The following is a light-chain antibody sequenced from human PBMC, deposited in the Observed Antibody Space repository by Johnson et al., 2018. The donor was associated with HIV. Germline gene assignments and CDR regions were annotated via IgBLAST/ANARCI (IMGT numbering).Light chain of an antibody. CDR3: GTWDSSLSVHYV. Sequence: QSVLTQPPSVSAAPGQKVTISCSGSSSNIVNNYVSWYQQLPGTAPKLLIYDNNKRPSGIPDRFSASKSGTSATLDITGLQTGDEADYYCGTWDSSLSVHYVFGTGTKITVV. CDR2: DNN. CDR1: SSNIVNNY. J-gene: IGLJ1*01. V-gene: IGLV1-51*01.